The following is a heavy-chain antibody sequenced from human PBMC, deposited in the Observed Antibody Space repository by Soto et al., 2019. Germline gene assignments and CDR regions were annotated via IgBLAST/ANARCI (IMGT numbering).Heavy chain of an antibody. CDR3: VREYYYGMDV. V-gene: IGHV3-11*05. J-gene: IGHJ6*02. CDR1: GFTFSAYY. CDR2: ITSSSDYT. Sequence: QEQLVESGGGLVRPGGSLRLSCAASGFTFSAYYMTWMRQAPGKGLEWVSYITSSSDYTNYAGSVKGRFTISRDNAKNSLYLQMNSLGAEDTAVYYCVREYYYGMDVWGQGTTVTVSS.